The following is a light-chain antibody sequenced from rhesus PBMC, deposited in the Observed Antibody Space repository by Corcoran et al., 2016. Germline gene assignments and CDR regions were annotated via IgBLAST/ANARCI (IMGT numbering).Light chain of an antibody. CDR1: QSLLHSNGNTY. Sequence: DVVMPQSPLSLPVTPGQPASISCRSSQSLLHSNGNTYLCWFLQKPGQPPRRLIYKVSNRDSGVPDSFSGSGAGTDVTLKISRVEAEDVGFYHCMQGTHWPYSFGQGTKVEIK. CDR3: MQGTHWPYS. V-gene: IGKV2-58*03. CDR2: KVS. J-gene: IGKJ2*01.